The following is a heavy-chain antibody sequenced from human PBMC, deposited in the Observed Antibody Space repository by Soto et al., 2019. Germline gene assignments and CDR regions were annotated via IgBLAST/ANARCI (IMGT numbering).Heavy chain of an antibody. V-gene: IGHV3-33*01. D-gene: IGHD1-1*01. CDR3: ARWSNNKVVDP. CDR1: GFTFRNHG. Sequence: QVQLVESGGGVVQPGRSLRLSCEGSGFTFRNHGMHWIRQSPGKGLEWLAVIWYDGSEKYYADPVKGRFTISRDNSKNTLYLQMNSLKVEDTAIYYCARWSNNKVVDPWGQGTVVTVS. J-gene: IGHJ5*02. CDR2: IWYDGSEK.